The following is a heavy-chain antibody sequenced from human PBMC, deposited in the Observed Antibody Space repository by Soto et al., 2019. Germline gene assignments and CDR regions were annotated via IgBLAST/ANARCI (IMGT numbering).Heavy chain of an antibody. J-gene: IGHJ6*02. Sequence: EVQLVESGGGLVKPGGSLRLSCAASGFTFSSYSMNWVRQAPGKGLEWVSSISSSSSYIYYADSVKGRFTISRDNAKNSLYLQMNSLRAEDTAVYYCASLAGIAVAGNVWGQGTTVTVSS. CDR2: ISSSSSYI. CDR1: GFTFSSYS. CDR3: ASLAGIAVAGNV. V-gene: IGHV3-21*01. D-gene: IGHD6-19*01.